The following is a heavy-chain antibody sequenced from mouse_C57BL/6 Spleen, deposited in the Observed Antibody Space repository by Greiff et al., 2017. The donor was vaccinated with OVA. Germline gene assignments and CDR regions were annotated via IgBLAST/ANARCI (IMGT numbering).Heavy chain of an antibody. CDR3: ASDAIGDYDRYFDD. J-gene: IGHJ1*03. CDR2: SRNKANDYTT. CDR1: GFTFSDFY. V-gene: IGHV7-1*01. D-gene: IGHD2-4*01. Sequence: EVKVVESGGGLVQSGRSLRLSCATSGFTFSDFYMEWVRQAPGKGLEWIAASRNKANDYTTEYSASVKGRFIVSRDTSQSIRYPQMNALRAEDTAIDYGASDAIGDYDRYFDDWGTGTTVTVSA.